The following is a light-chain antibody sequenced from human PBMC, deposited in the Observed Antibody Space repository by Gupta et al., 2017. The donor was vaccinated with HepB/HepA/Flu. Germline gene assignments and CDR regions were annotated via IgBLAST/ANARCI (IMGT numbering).Light chain of an antibody. V-gene: IGLV1-44*01. J-gene: IGLJ1*01. CDR2: SNN. CDR1: SSNIGSNT. Sequence: QSVLTQPPSASGTPAQRVTISCSGSSSNIGSNTVNWYQQLPGTAPKLLIYSNNQRPSGVPDRFSGSKSGTSASLAISGRQSEDEADYYCAAWDDSLNGRVFGTGTKVTVL. CDR3: AAWDDSLNGRV.